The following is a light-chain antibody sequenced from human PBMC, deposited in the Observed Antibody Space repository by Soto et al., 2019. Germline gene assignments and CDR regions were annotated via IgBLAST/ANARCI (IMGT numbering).Light chain of an antibody. J-gene: IGLJ2*01. Sequence: QSVLTQPPSASGTPGQRVTISCSGGSSNIGSNTVNWYQQLPGTAPKLLIYSSYLRPSGVPGRFSGSKSGTSASLAISGLHSEDEAEYYCAAWDDSLNGVVFGGGTKLTVL. CDR1: SSNIGSNT. V-gene: IGLV1-44*01. CDR3: AAWDDSLNGVV. CDR2: SSY.